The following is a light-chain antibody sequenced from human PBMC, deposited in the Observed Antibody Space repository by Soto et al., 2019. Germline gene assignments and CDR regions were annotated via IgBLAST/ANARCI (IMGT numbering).Light chain of an antibody. CDR1: QSVSSY. CDR3: QQRSNWPPVFT. Sequence: EIVLTQSPATLSLSPGERATLSGRASQSVSSYLAWYQQKPGQAPRLLIYDASNRAPGSPASFSGSGSGTDFTITISSQEPEDYDVYYCQQRSNWPPVFTFDPGTKVDIK. J-gene: IGKJ3*01. CDR2: DAS. V-gene: IGKV3-11*01.